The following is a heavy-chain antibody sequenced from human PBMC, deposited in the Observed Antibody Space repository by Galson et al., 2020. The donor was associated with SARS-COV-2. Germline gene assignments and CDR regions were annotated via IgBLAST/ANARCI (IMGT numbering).Heavy chain of an antibody. CDR2: ISSSGSTI. V-gene: IGHV3-11*04. CDR1: GFTFSDYD. CDR3: ARVEPSILYRYGSYYFSY. D-gene: IGHD5-18*01. J-gene: IGHJ4*02. Sequence: GSLKLSCAASGFTFSDYDMSCIRQAPGKGLEWGSYISSSGSTIYYADSVKGGFTISRDNAKNSLYLQMNSVRAEDTAVSYCARVEPSILYRYGSYYFSYCGQGTLATVSP.